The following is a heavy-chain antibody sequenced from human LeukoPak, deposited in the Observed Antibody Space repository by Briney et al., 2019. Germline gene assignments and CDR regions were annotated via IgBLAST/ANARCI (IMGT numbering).Heavy chain of an antibody. CDR1: GGSISNADYY. V-gene: IGHV4-39*01. J-gene: IGHJ4*01. CDR3: ARQLPTAAADTRGYFDY. D-gene: IGHD6-25*01. CDR2: IFYGGSN. Sequence: PSETLSLTCSVSGGSISNADYYWGWIRQAPGKGLEWIGSIFYGGSNHYNPSLKSRAAISVDTPKTQFSLKLTFVTAADAAMYYCARQLPTAAADTRGYFDYWGQGTVVTVSS.